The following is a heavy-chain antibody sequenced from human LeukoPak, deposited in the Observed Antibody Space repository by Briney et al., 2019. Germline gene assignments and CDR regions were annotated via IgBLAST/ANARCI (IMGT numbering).Heavy chain of an antibody. J-gene: IGHJ4*02. CDR1: EFTFNTYA. Sequence: GGSLRLSCAASEFTFNTYAVSWVRQAPGKGLEWVAHIKEDGGEKYHVDPVKGRFTISRDNAKNSLYLQMNSLRAEDTAMYYCVRDRGYCSGGTCYALWDYWGQGTLVTVSS. CDR3: VRDRGYCSGGTCYALWDY. D-gene: IGHD2-15*01. CDR2: IKEDGGEK. V-gene: IGHV3-7*01.